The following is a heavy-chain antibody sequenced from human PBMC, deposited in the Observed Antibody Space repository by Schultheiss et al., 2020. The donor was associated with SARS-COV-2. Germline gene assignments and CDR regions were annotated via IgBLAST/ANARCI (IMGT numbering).Heavy chain of an antibody. Sequence: GGSLRLSCAASGFTFSSYGMHWVRQAPGKGLEWVSSISSSSSYIYYADSVKGRFTISRDNAKNSLYLQMNSLRAEDTAVYYCAREVGYYGMDVWGQGTTVTVSS. J-gene: IGHJ6*02. CDR2: ISSSSSYI. CDR3: AREVGYYGMDV. V-gene: IGHV3-21*01. CDR1: GFTFSSYG. D-gene: IGHD2-15*01.